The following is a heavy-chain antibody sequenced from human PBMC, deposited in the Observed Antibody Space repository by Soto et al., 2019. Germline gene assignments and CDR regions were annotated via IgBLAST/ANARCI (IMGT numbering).Heavy chain of an antibody. V-gene: IGHV3-64*01. CDR1: GFTFSSYA. Sequence: EVQLVESGGGLVQPGGSLRLSCAASGFTFSSYAMHWVRQAPGKGLEYVSAISSNGGSTYYANSLKGRFTISRDNSKNTLYLQRGSLRAQDMAVYYCAIGDCISTSCYAGILDDCGQGTLVTVSS. D-gene: IGHD2-2*01. J-gene: IGHJ4*02. CDR2: ISSNGGST. CDR3: AIGDCISTSCYAGILDD.